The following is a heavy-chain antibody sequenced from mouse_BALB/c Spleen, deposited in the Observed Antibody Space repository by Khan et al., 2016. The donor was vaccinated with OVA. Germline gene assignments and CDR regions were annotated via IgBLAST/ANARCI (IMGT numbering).Heavy chain of an antibody. V-gene: IGHV3-2*02. CDR1: GYSITSYYA. Sequence: QLVQSGPGLAKPSPSLSLTCTVTGYSITSYYARNWIRQLAGNILEWMGIISYSGNTKYNPSLKSRTTITRDTSTNPFFLQLNTVTSEDTATYYCARIYGGDFDYWGQGTTLTVSS. D-gene: IGHD1-1*01. J-gene: IGHJ2*01. CDR3: ARIYGGDFDY. CDR2: ISYSGNT.